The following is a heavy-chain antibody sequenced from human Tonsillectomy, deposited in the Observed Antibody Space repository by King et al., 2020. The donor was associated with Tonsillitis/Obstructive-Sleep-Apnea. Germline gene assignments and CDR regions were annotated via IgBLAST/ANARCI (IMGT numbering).Heavy chain of an antibody. D-gene: IGHD2-2*01. J-gene: IGHJ4*02. CDR1: GFTFSGSA. V-gene: IGHV3-73*01. Sequence: VQLVESGGGLVQPGGSLKLSCAASGFTFSGSAMHWVRQASGKGLEWVGRIRSKANNYATAYAASVKGRFSISRDDSKNTAYLQMNSLKTEDTAVYYCTRSSTSYWGFDYWGQGTLVTVSS. CDR3: TRSSTSYWGFDY. CDR2: IRSKANNYAT.